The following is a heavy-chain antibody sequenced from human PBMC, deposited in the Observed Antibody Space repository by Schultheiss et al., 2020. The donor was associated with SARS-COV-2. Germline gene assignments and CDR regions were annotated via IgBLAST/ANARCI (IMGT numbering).Heavy chain of an antibody. Sequence: GGSLRLSCAASGFTFSDYYMRWVRQAPGRGLEWVAIISSDGSIKHYADSVKGRFTISRDNAKNSLYLQMNSLRAEDTAVYYCVRDQDGTEEFDAFDIWGQGTMVTVSS. CDR3: VRDQDGTEEFDAFDI. CDR2: ISSDGSIK. J-gene: IGHJ3*02. CDR1: GFTFSDYY. V-gene: IGHV3-30*03. D-gene: IGHD1-14*01.